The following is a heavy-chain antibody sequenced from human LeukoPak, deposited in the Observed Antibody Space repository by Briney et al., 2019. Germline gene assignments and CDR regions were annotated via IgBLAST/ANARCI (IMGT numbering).Heavy chain of an antibody. Sequence: PSETLSLTCAVYGGSFSGYYWSWIRQAPGKGLVWVSRTDPNGITTYADSVKGRFTISRDNAKNTLYLQMNSLRAEDTARYYCARSGGIIDYWGQGTLVTVSS. CDR1: GGSFSGYY. J-gene: IGHJ4*02. CDR2: TDPNGIT. V-gene: IGHV3-74*03. D-gene: IGHD3-10*01. CDR3: ARSGGIIDY.